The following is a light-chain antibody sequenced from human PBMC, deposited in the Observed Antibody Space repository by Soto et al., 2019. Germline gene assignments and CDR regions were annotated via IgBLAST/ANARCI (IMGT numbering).Light chain of an antibody. CDR1: SSDVGSYKF. V-gene: IGLV2-23*01. CDR2: EGS. Sequence: QSALTQPASVSGSPGQSITISCTGTSSDVGSYKFVSWYQQHPVKAPKLMIYEGSKRPSGVSNRFSGSKSGNTASLTISGLQAEDEADYYCCSYAGSSPVVFGGGTKLTVL. J-gene: IGLJ2*01. CDR3: CSYAGSSPVV.